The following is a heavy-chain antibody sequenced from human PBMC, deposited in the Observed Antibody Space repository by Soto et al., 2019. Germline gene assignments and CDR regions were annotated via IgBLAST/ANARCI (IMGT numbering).Heavy chain of an antibody. CDR1: GFTFSSYA. Sequence: PGGSLRLSCAASGFTFSSYAMSWVRQAPGKGLEWVSAISGSGGSTYYADSVKGRFTISRDNSKNTLYLQMNSLRAEDTAVYYCAKETIAYWNYESHYYYYMDVWGKGTTVTVSS. CDR2: ISGSGGST. D-gene: IGHD1-7*01. V-gene: IGHV3-23*01. J-gene: IGHJ6*03. CDR3: AKETIAYWNYESHYYYYMDV.